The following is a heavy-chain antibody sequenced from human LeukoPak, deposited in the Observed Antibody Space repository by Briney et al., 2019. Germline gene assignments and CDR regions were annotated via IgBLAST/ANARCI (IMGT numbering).Heavy chain of an antibody. CDR2: ISSSGSTI. Sequence: GGSLRLSCAASGFTFSDYYMSWIRQAPGKGLEWVSYISSSGSTIYYADSVKGRFTIPRDNAKNSLYLQMNSLRAEDTAVYYCARSDGKYGDYVYRDYYYGMDVWGQGTTVTVSS. J-gene: IGHJ6*02. V-gene: IGHV3-11*01. CDR1: GFTFSDYY. CDR3: ARSDGKYGDYVYRDYYYGMDV. D-gene: IGHD4-17*01.